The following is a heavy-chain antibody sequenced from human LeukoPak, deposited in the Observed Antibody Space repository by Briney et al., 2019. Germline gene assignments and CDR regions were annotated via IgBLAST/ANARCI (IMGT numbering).Heavy chain of an antibody. D-gene: IGHD2-15*01. CDR2: VNSDGTST. Sequence: PGGSLRLSCAASGFTFSSYWMFWVRHAPGKGLVWVSRVNSDGTSTNYADSVKGRFTISRDNSKNTLYLQMNSLRAEDTAVYYCAKDRYVDYWGQGTLVTVSS. V-gene: IGHV3-74*01. CDR1: GFTFSSYW. J-gene: IGHJ4*02. CDR3: AKDRYVDY.